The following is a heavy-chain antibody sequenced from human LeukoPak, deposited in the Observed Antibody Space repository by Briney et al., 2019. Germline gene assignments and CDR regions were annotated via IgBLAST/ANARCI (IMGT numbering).Heavy chain of an antibody. V-gene: IGHV1-2*06. CDR3: ARPRATKLVDDGFDI. CDR2: INPNSGGT. Sequence: GASVKVSCKASGYTFSGYYMHWVRQAPGQGLEWMGRINPNSGGTNYAQKFQGRVTMTRDTSISTAYMELSTLRSDDTAVYYCARPRATKLVDDGFDIWGQGTIVTVSS. CDR1: GYTFSGYY. J-gene: IGHJ3*02. D-gene: IGHD1-26*01.